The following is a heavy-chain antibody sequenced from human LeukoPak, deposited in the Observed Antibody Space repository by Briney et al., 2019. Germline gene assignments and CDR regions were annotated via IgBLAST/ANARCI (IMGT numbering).Heavy chain of an antibody. V-gene: IGHV4-31*03. CDR2: IYYSGNT. D-gene: IGHD1-26*01. J-gene: IGHJ4*02. Sequence: PSETLSLTCTVSGGSISSGGYYWSWIRQHPGKGLEWIGYIYYSGNTYYNPSLKSRVTISVDTSKNQFSLKLSSVTAADTAVYYCARDGGDSGSYPFDYWGQGTLVTVSS. CDR3: ARDGGDSGSYPFDY. CDR1: GGSISSGGYY.